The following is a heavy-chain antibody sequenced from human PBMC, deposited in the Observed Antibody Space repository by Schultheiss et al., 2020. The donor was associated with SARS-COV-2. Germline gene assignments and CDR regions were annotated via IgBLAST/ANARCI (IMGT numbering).Heavy chain of an antibody. CDR3: AVGLGSAGNFHFDY. V-gene: IGHV3-9*01. CDR1: GFTFDDYA. J-gene: IGHJ4*02. D-gene: IGHD6-13*01. Sequence: GGSLRLSCAASGFTFDDYAMHWVRQAPGKGLEWVSGISWNSGSIGYADSVKGRFTISRDNAKNSLYLQMNSLRAEDTALYYCAVGLGSAGNFHFDYWGQGTLVTVSS. CDR2: ISWNSGSI.